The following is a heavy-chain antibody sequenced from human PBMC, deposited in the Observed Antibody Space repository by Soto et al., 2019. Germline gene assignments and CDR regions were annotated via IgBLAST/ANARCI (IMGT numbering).Heavy chain of an antibody. CDR2: IYHNEHT. CDR1: GVSISSSQW. Sequence: QVQLQESGPGLVKPSGTLSLTCAVSGVSISSSQWWSWVRQPPGRGLEWIGEIYHNEHTNYNPSLRSRLTMSLDKSKNQVSLKLSSMTAADTATYYCGRTKDFFYGVDVWGQGTTVTVSS. J-gene: IGHJ6*02. V-gene: IGHV4-4*02. CDR3: GRTKDFFYGVDV.